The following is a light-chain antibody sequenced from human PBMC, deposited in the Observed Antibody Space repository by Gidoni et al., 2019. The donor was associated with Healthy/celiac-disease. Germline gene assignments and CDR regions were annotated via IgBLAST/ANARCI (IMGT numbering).Light chain of an antibody. CDR2: AAS. CDR1: QGISNY. CDR3: QKYNSAPSFT. J-gene: IGKJ3*01. V-gene: IGKV1-27*01. Sequence: DVQMTQSPSSLSASVGDRVTLTCRASQGISNYLAWYQQKPGKVPKLLIYAASTLQSGVPSRFSGSGSGTDFTLTISSLQPEDVATYYCQKYNSAPSFTFGPGTKLDIK.